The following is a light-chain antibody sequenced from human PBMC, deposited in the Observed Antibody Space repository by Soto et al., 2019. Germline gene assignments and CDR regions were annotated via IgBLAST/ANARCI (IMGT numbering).Light chain of an antibody. Sequence: EIVMTQSPATLSVSPGERATLSCRASQSVSSNFAWYQQKPGQAPRLLIYGASTRATGIPARFSGSGSGTEFTLNISSLQSEDLAIDYCQHYNNWPPWTFGQGTKVEIK. J-gene: IGKJ1*01. CDR3: QHYNNWPPWT. CDR1: QSVSSN. CDR2: GAS. V-gene: IGKV3-15*01.